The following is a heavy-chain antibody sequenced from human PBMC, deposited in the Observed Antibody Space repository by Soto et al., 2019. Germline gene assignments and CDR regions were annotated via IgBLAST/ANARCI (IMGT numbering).Heavy chain of an antibody. CDR1: GDSLRRGFHH. CDR3: ARGAVYYCPNDKCGFFFDH. V-gene: IGHV4-31*03. D-gene: IGHD2-8*01. J-gene: IGHJ4*02. Sequence: QVQLQESGSGLLKPSQTLSLDCSVSGDSLRRGFHHWSWIRQTPGKGLQLIGYIDTNGDTHYDPSLRNRLNMSIVTTESRFSLKVTSVTAADTAVYHCARGAVYYCPNDKCGFFFDHWGQGALVTVTS. CDR2: IDTNGDT.